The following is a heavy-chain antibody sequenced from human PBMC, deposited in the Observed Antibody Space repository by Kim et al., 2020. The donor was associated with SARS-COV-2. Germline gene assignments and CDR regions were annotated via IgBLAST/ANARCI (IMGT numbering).Heavy chain of an antibody. CDR3: ASALAGALSIVVVTASVAAFDI. V-gene: IGHV3-66*01. D-gene: IGHD2-21*02. Sequence: GGSLRLSCAASGFTVSSNYMSWVRQAPGKGLEWASVIYSGGSTYYADSVKGRFTISRYNSKNTLYLQMNSLRAEDTAVYYCASALAGALSIVVVTASVAAFDIWGQGTMVTVSS. CDR2: IYSGGST. J-gene: IGHJ3*02. CDR1: GFTVSSNY.